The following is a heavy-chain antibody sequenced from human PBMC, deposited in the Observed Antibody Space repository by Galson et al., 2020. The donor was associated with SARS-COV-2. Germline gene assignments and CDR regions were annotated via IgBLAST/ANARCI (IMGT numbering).Heavy chain of an antibody. CDR3: AKDIYPGSSRWFEYYYGMDV. CDR2: ISYDGSNK. D-gene: IGHD6-13*01. CDR1: GFTFSSYG. Sequence: GGSLRLSCAASGFTFSSYGMHWVRQAPGKGLEWVAVISYDGSNKYYADSVKGRFTISRDNSKNTLYLQMNSLRAEDTAVYYCAKDIYPGSSRWFEYYYGMDVWGQGTTVTVSS. J-gene: IGHJ6*02. V-gene: IGHV3-30*18.